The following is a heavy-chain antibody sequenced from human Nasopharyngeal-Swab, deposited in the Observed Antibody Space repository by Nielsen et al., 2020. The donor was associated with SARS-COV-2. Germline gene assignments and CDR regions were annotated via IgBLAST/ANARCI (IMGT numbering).Heavy chain of an antibody. D-gene: IGHD1-26*01. Sequence: SVKVSCKASGGTFSSYAISWVRQVPGQGLEWMGGIIPIFGTANYAQKFQGRVTITADESTSTAYMELSSLRSEDTAVYYCARDGLDSGSYSKLDYWGQGTLVTVSS. CDR1: GGTFSSYA. CDR2: IIPIFGTA. J-gene: IGHJ4*02. V-gene: IGHV1-69*13. CDR3: ARDGLDSGSYSKLDY.